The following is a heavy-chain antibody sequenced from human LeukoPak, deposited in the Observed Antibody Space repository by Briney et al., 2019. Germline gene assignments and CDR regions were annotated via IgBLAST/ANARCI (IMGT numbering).Heavy chain of an antibody. J-gene: IGHJ4*02. CDR3: ARGKMLPYYYGSGSYAY. Sequence: SETLSLTCAVYGGSFSGYYWSWIRQPPGKGLEWIGEIKHSGSTNYNPSLKSRVTISVDTSKNQFSLKLSSVTAADTAVYYCARGKMLPYYYGSGSYAYWGQGTLVTVSS. D-gene: IGHD3-10*01. CDR2: IKHSGST. V-gene: IGHV4-34*01. CDR1: GGSFSGYY.